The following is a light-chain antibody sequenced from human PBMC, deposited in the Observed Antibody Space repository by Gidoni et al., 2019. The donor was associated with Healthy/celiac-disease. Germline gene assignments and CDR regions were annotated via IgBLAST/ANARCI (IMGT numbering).Light chain of an antibody. J-gene: IGKJ4*01. V-gene: IGKV3-11*01. CDR3: QQRSNWPPT. Sequence: VLTQSPATLASSPGERATLSCRTSQSVSSYLAWYQQKPGQAPRLLIYDASNRATGIPARFSGSGSGTDFTLTISSLEPEDFAVYYCQQRSNWPPTFGGGTKVEIK. CDR2: DAS. CDR1: QSVSSY.